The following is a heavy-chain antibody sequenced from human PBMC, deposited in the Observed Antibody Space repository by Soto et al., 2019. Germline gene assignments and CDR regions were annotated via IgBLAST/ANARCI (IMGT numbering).Heavy chain of an antibody. Sequence: CKASGYTFTSYGISWVRQAPGQGLEWMGWISAYNGNTNYAQKLQGRVTMTTDTSTSTAYMELRSLRSDDTAVYYCAREGSDYDFWSGYYFRPQELDYWGQGTLVTVSS. V-gene: IGHV1-18*01. CDR1: GYTFTSYG. D-gene: IGHD3-3*01. CDR3: AREGSDYDFWSGYYFRPQELDY. J-gene: IGHJ4*02. CDR2: ISAYNGNT.